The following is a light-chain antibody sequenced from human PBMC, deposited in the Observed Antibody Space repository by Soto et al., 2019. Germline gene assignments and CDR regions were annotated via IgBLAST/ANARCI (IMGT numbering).Light chain of an antibody. CDR2: DVS. J-gene: IGLJ1*01. Sequence: SVLTQPASVSGSARQSITISCTGTSSEVGAYNYDSWYQQYPGEAPRVIIYDVSHRPAGVSNRFSGSKAGNTASLTISGLQTQDEADYYCSSYTSATTYVFGTGTKVTVL. V-gene: IGLV2-14*01. CDR3: SSYTSATTYV. CDR1: SSEVGAYNY.